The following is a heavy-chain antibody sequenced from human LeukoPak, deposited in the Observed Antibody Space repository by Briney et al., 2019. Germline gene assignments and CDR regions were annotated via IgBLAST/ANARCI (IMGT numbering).Heavy chain of an antibody. CDR1: GFTFSYYW. V-gene: IGHV3-7*01. CDR2: IKQDGTDK. J-gene: IGHJ5*02. Sequence: GGSLRLSCAASGFTFSYYWMSWVRQAPGKGLEWVANIKQDGTDKYYVDSVRGRFTISRDNAKNSLYPQMNSLRAEDTAVYYCARAYSSSSPFGFDPWGQGTLVTVSS. D-gene: IGHD6-6*01. CDR3: ARAYSSSSPFGFDP.